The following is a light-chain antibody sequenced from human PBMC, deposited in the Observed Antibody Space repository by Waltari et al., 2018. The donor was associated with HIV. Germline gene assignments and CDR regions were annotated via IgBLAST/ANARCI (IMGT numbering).Light chain of an antibody. J-gene: IGKJ4*01. V-gene: IGKV4-1*01. CDR3: QQYFRIPPT. CDR2: WAS. CDR1: GVLYSSDNRNY. Sequence: DIVMTQSPDSLLCLWARGPPSTARPAGVLYSSDNRNYLAWYQQKARQPPKLLISWASTRESGVPDRFSGSGSGTDFTLTITRLQAEDVAVYHCQQYFRIPPTFGGGTKVEIK.